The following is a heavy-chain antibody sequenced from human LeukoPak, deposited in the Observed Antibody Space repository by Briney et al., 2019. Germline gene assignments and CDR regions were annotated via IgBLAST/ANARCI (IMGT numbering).Heavy chain of an antibody. D-gene: IGHD2-2*01. V-gene: IGHV3-30*03. CDR1: GFTFSSYN. CDR2: ISYDGSYT. Sequence: PGRSLRLSCAASGFTFSSYNFHWLRQAPGKGLEWLTVISYDGSYTSYGASVKGRFTVSRDYSQNTLYLQMNGLRAEDTALYYCARDHSAMPSYWGQGTLVTVSS. J-gene: IGHJ4*02. CDR3: ARDHSAMPSY.